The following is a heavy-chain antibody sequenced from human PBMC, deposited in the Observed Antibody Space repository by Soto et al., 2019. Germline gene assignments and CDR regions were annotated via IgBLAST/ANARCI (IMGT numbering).Heavy chain of an antibody. D-gene: IGHD3-22*01. CDR1: GGSIISESYD. CDR3: ARYYYDSSAFSPTRQFAS. CDR2: VYYRGST. J-gene: IGHJ4*02. V-gene: IGHV4-31*11. Sequence: PSGTLCLTGAVSGGSIISESYDWSWIRQHPGKGLEWIGYVYYRGSTYHNPSLKSRVTLSVDTSKSQFSLKLSSVTAADTAVYYCARYYYDSSAFSPTRQFASWGQGTLVTVSS.